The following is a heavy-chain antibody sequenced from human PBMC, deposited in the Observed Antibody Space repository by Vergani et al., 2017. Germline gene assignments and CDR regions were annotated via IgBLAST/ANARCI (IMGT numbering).Heavy chain of an antibody. CDR3: AIPQENSAYYYDGFDY. CDR2: IKNKANNYAT. D-gene: IGHD3-22*01. J-gene: IGHJ4*02. V-gene: IGHV3-73*02. CDR1: GFTFSGSA. Sequence: EVQLVESGGGLVQPGGSLKLSCAASGFTFSGSAMHWVRQASGKGLEWVGRIKNKANNYATAYTASVKGRFSISRDDSKKTAYLQMNSLKTEDTAIYYCAIPQENSAYYYDGFDYWGQGILVTVSS.